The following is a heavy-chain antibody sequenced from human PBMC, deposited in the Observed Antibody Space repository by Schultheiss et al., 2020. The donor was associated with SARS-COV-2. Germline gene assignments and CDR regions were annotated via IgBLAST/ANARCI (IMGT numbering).Heavy chain of an antibody. D-gene: IGHD3-3*01. CDR2: INHSGST. J-gene: IGHJ5*02. V-gene: IGHV4-34*01. CDR3: ARQGYDFWSGPVNWFDP. Sequence: SQTLSLTCAVYGGSFSGYYWSWIRQPPGKGLEWIGEINHSGSTYYNPSLKSRVTISVDTSKNQFSLKLSSVTAADTAVYYCARQGYDFWSGPVNWFDPWGQGTLVTVSS. CDR1: GGSFSGYY.